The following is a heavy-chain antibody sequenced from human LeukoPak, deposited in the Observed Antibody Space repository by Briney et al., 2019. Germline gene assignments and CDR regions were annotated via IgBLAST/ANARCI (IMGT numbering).Heavy chain of an antibody. CDR2: IYPGDSDT. D-gene: IGHD2-15*01. J-gene: IGHJ6*02. V-gene: IGHV5-51*01. CDR3: ARHNGFGGYCSGGSCYSYYYYYGMDV. CDR1: GYSFTSYW. Sequence: GESLKISCKGSGYSFTSYWIGWVRQMPGKGLEWMGIIYPGDSDTRYSPSFQGQVTISADKSISTAYLQWSSLKASDTAMYYCARHNGFGGYCSGGSCYSYYYYYGMDVWGQGTTVTVSS.